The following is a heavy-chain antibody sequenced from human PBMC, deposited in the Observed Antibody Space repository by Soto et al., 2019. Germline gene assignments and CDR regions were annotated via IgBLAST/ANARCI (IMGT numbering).Heavy chain of an antibody. Sequence: GGSLRLSCAASGFTFSSYGMHWVRQAPGKGLEWVAVISYDGSNKYYADSVKGRFTISRDNSKNTLYLQMNSLRAEDTAVYYCAKDFENYDFWSGYYGTGDYWGQGTLVTVSS. CDR2: ISYDGSNK. V-gene: IGHV3-30*18. CDR3: AKDFENYDFWSGYYGTGDY. D-gene: IGHD3-3*01. J-gene: IGHJ4*02. CDR1: GFTFSSYG.